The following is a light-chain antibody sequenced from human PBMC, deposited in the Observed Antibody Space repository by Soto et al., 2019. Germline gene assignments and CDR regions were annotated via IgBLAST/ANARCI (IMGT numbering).Light chain of an antibody. CDR1: SVDVGGYNY. CDR2: EVS. V-gene: IGLV2-14*01. CDR3: SSYTSSSTLGV. Sequence: QSALTQPASVSGSLGQSITISCTGTSVDVGGYNYVSWYQHHPGKAPRLLIFEVSNRPSGVSNRFSGSKSGNTASLTISGLQAEDEADYYCSSYTSSSTLGVFGTGTKVTV. J-gene: IGLJ1*01.